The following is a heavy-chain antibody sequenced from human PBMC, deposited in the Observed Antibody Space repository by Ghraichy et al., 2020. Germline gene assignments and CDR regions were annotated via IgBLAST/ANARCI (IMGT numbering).Heavy chain of an antibody. V-gene: IGHV3-23*01. Sequence: LSLTCAASGFTFSSYAMSWVRQAPGKGLGWVTAISGSGGSTYYADSVKGRFTISRDNSKNTLYLQMNSLRAEDTAVYYCAKGVAAYYYYYGMDVWGQGTTVTVSS. D-gene: IGHD6-19*01. CDR1: GFTFSSYA. CDR3: AKGVAAYYYYYGMDV. J-gene: IGHJ6*02. CDR2: ISGSGGST.